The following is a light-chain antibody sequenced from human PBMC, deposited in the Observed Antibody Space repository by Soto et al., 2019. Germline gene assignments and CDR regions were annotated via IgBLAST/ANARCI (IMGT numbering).Light chain of an antibody. CDR2: AAS. CDR3: QQSYSTPSIT. CDR1: QIISSY. J-gene: IGKJ5*01. Sequence: DIQMTQSPSSLSSSVGYRFAITCLSSQIISSYLNWYQQKPGKAPKLLIYAASSLQSGVPSRFSGSGSGTDFTLTISSLQPEDFATYYCQQSYSTPSITFGQGTRLEI. V-gene: IGKV1-39*01.